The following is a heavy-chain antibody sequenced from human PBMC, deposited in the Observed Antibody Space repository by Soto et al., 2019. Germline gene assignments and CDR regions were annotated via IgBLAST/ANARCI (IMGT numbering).Heavy chain of an antibody. J-gene: IGHJ4*02. V-gene: IGHV3-21*01. CDR2: ISTSSSYI. CDR3: ARVRGSYYDDY. Sequence: EVQLVESGGGLVKPGGSLRLSCAASGFTFSSYSMNWVRQAPGKGLEWVSFISTSSSYIYYADSVKGRFTVSRDNAKNSLYLQMNILRAEDTAVYYCARVRGSYYDDYWGQGTLVTVSS. D-gene: IGHD1-26*01. CDR1: GFTFSSYS.